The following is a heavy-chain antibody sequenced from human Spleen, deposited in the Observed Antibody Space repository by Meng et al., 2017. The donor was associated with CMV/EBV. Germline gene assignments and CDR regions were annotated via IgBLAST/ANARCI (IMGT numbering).Heavy chain of an antibody. D-gene: IGHD7-27*01. CDR2: INPNSDGA. CDR1: GYPFTSFY. V-gene: IGHV1-2*02. CDR3: AREGRIWGDYDYYGMDV. Sequence: ASVKVSCKASGYPFTSFYIHWVRQAPGQGFEWMRSINPNSDGADYAQSFQGRVTLTRDMSIGTAFMELNRLTSDDTAVYYCAREGRIWGDYDYYGMDVWGQGTTVTVSS. J-gene: IGHJ6*02.